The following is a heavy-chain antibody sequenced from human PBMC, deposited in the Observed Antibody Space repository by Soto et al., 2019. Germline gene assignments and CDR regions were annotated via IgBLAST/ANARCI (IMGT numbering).Heavy chain of an antibody. V-gene: IGHV3-23*01. D-gene: IGHD3-3*01. CDR1: GFTFRNYA. CDR3: AKEPLGSGYDLDV. Sequence: EVQLLDSGGGLVQPGGSLRLSCAASGFTFRNYAMNWVRQAPGKGLDWVSAISGSGGSTYYAASVKGRVTISRDNSKKTLYLQMSRPGAEETAVDYFAKEPLGSGYDLDVWGQGTLVTVSS. CDR2: ISGSGGST. J-gene: IGHJ4*02.